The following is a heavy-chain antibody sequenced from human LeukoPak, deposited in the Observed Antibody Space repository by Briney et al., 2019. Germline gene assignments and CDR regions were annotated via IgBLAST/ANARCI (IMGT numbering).Heavy chain of an antibody. J-gene: IGHJ4*02. CDR3: ARLRGPNYYDSSAYFDY. V-gene: IGHV3-74*01. D-gene: IGHD3-22*01. CDR2: MKTDGTRI. CDR1: GFRFSNSW. Sequence: GGSLRLSCAASGFRFSNSWMYWVRQGPGKGPVWVSRMKTDGTRIEYADSVKGRFTISRDNAKNTLFLQMSSLRVEDTAVYYCARLRGPNYYDSSAYFDYWGQGTLVTVSS.